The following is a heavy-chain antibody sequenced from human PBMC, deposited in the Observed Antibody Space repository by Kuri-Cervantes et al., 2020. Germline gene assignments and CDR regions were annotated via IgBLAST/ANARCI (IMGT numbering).Heavy chain of an antibody. D-gene: IGHD6-19*01. CDR2: ISSSGSTI. CDR1: GFTFSDYY. Sequence: GGSLRLSCAASGFTFSDYYMSWIRQAPGKGLEWVSYISSSGSTIYYADSVKGRFTISRDNSKNTLYLQMNSLRAEDTAVYYCARSEIAVAPTDYYGMDVWGQGTTVTVSS. V-gene: IGHV3-11*04. CDR3: ARSEIAVAPTDYYGMDV. J-gene: IGHJ6*02.